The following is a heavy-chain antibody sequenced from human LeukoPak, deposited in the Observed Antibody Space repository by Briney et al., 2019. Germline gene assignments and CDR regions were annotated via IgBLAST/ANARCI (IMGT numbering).Heavy chain of an antibody. D-gene: IGHD1-1*01. J-gene: IGHJ3*02. Sequence: ASVKVSCKASGYTFTSYGISWVRQAPGQGLEWMGWISSYNGNTNYAQKLQGRVTMSTDTSTGTAYMELRSLRSEDTAVYYCAILSVSSWNDAFDIWGQGTMVTVSS. CDR1: GYTFTSYG. V-gene: IGHV1-18*01. CDR3: AILSVSSWNDAFDI. CDR2: ISSYNGNT.